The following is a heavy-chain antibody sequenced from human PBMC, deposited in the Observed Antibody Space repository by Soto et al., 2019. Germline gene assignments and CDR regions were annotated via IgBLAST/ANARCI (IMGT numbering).Heavy chain of an antibody. CDR1: GGSFRGYY. CDR2: INHSGST. D-gene: IGHD3-10*01. V-gene: IGHV4-34*01. Sequence: SETQSLTCAVYGGSFRGYYWSWIRQPPGKGLEWIGEINHSGSTNYNPSLKSRVTISVDTSKNQFSLKLSSVTAADTAVYYCARTKGSGSNYYYYYYGMDVWGQGTTVTVSS. J-gene: IGHJ6*02. CDR3: ARTKGSGSNYYYYYYGMDV.